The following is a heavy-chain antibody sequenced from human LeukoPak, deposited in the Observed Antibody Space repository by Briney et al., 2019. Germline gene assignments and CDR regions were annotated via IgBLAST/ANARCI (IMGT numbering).Heavy chain of an antibody. Sequence: GGSLRLSCAASGFTVSSNYMSWVRQAPGKGLEWVSVIYSGGSTYYADSVKGRFTISRDSSKNTLHLQMNSLRAEDTAIYYCAKASLGHCSGAFCYHFDYWGQGTLVTVSS. CDR1: GFTVSSNY. V-gene: IGHV3-53*01. CDR3: AKASLGHCSGAFCYHFDY. D-gene: IGHD2-15*01. J-gene: IGHJ4*02. CDR2: IYSGGST.